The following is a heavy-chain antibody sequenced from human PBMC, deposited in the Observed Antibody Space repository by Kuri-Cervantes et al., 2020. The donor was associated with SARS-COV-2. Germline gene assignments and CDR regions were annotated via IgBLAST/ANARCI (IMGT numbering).Heavy chain of an antibody. D-gene: IGHD5-18*01. J-gene: IGHJ4*02. Sequence: GESLKISCAASGFTVNYYWMTWVRQAPGGGLEWVANVKQDGSETYYVESVKGRFTISRDNAKNSLYLQMNSLRADDTAAYYCVRLGAAYVDTLVVMRAVHYFDSWGQGTLVTVSS. CDR3: VRLGAAYVDTLVVMRAVHYFDS. V-gene: IGHV3-7*03. CDR1: GFTVNYYW. CDR2: VKQDGSET.